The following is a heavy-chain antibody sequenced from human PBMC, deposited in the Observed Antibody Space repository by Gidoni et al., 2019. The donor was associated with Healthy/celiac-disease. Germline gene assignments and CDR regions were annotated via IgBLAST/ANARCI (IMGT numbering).Heavy chain of an antibody. CDR2: ISAYNGNT. CDR1: GYTFTSYG. Sequence: QVQLVQSGAEVKKPGASVKVSCKASGYTFTSYGISWVRQATGQGLEWMGWISAYNGNTNYAQKLQGRVTMTTDTSTSTAYMELRSLRSDDTAVYYCASSRYYDSSGYYRTLDYWGQGTLVTVSS. J-gene: IGHJ4*02. CDR3: ASSRYYDSSGYYRTLDY. V-gene: IGHV1-18*01. D-gene: IGHD3-22*01.